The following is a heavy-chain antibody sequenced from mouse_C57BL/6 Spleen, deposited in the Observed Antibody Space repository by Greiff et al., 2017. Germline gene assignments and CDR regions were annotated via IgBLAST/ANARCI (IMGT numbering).Heavy chain of an antibody. D-gene: IGHD4-1*01. CDR2: ISSGSSTI. J-gene: IGHJ4*01. CDR1: GFTFSDYG. Sequence: EVHLVESGGGLVKPGGSLKLSCAASGFTFSDYGMHWVRQAPEKGLEWVAYISSGSSTIYYADTVKGRFTISRDNAKNTLFLQMTSLRSEDTAMYYCARYFNWERYYAMDYWGQGTSVTVSS. V-gene: IGHV5-17*01. CDR3: ARYFNWERYYAMDY.